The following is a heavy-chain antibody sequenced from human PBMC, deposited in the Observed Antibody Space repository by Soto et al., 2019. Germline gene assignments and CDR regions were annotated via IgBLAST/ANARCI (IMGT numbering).Heavy chain of an antibody. D-gene: IGHD3-10*01. Sequence: QVQLQESGPGLVKPSGTLSLTCAVSGGSISSSNWWSWVRQPPGKGLEWIGEIYTSGSTNYNPSLKCRVTISVDKSINQFSLTLSSVTAADTAVYYCARVSGSYYYGMDVWGQGTTVTVSS. CDR2: IYTSGST. CDR1: GGSISSSNW. CDR3: ARVSGSYYYGMDV. J-gene: IGHJ6*02. V-gene: IGHV4-4*02.